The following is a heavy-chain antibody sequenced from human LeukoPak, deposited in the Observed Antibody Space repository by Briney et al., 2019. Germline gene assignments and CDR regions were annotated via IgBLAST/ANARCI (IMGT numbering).Heavy chain of an antibody. Sequence: ASVKVSCXASGYTFTSYYMHWVRQAPGQGLAWMGIINPSGGSTSYAQKFQGRVTMTRDTSTSTAYMELSSLRSEDTAVYYCARDDSGSHIDYWGQGTLVTVSS. V-gene: IGHV1-46*03. D-gene: IGHD1-26*01. CDR3: ARDDSGSHIDY. CDR2: INPSGGST. J-gene: IGHJ4*02. CDR1: GYTFTSYY.